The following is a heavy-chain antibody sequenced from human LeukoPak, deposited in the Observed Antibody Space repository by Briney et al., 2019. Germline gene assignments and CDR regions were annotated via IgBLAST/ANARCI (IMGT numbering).Heavy chain of an antibody. Sequence: SETLSLTCAVYGGSFSGYYWSWIRQPPGKGLEWIGEINHSGSTNYNPSLKSRVTISVDTSKNQFSLKLSSVTAADTAVYYCARGTRSGLPWFGEFYYYGMDVWGQGTTVTVSS. D-gene: IGHD3-10*01. CDR1: GGSFSGYY. CDR3: ARGTRSGLPWFGEFYYYGMDV. J-gene: IGHJ6*02. CDR2: INHSGST. V-gene: IGHV4-34*01.